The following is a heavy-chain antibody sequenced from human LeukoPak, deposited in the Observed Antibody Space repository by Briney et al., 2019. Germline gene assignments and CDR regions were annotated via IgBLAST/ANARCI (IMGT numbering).Heavy chain of an antibody. CDR2: INHSGST. V-gene: IGHV4-34*01. Sequence: SETLSLTCAVYGGSFSGYYWSWIRQPPGKGLEWIGKINHSGSTNYNPSLKSRVTISVDTSKNQFSLKLSSVTAADTAVYYCARGPSFYDYVWGSYRHYFDYWGQGTLVTVSS. CDR3: ARGPSFYDYVWGSYRHYFDY. J-gene: IGHJ4*02. D-gene: IGHD3-16*02. CDR1: GGSFSGYY.